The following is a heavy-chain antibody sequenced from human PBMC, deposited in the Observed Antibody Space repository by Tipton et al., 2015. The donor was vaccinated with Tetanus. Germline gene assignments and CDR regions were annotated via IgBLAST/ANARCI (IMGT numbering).Heavy chain of an antibody. Sequence: GLVKPSETLSLSCTVSGGSSRGFYWTWIRQSAAKGLEWIGRIYSGGPTNYNPSLNSRVTMSVDTSKNVFFLHLHSVTVADTAVYYCARDQGGGRVARLNWFDPWGQGTLVTVSS. V-gene: IGHV4-4*07. CDR1: GGSSRGFY. D-gene: IGHD3-16*01. J-gene: IGHJ5*02. CDR2: IYSGGPT. CDR3: ARDQGGGRVARLNWFDP.